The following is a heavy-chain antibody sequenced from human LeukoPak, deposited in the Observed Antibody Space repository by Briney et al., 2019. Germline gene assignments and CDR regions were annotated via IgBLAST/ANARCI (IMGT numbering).Heavy chain of an antibody. Sequence: VASVKVSCKASGGTFSSYAISWVRQAPGQGLEWMGGIIPIFGTANYAQKFQGRVTITADESTSTAYMELSSLRSEDTAVYYCARVFYTAMVRDNWFDPWGQGTLVTVSS. J-gene: IGHJ5*02. CDR2: IIPIFGTA. CDR3: ARVFYTAMVRDNWFDP. CDR1: GGTFSSYA. V-gene: IGHV1-69*13. D-gene: IGHD5-18*01.